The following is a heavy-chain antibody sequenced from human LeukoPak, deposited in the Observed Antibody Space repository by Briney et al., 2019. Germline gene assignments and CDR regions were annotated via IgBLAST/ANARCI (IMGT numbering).Heavy chain of an antibody. CDR3: ARGVVPAAFSLYY. J-gene: IGHJ4*02. Sequence: SETLSLTCTVSGGSIRSSYYYWGWIRQPPGKGLEWIGSIYDSGSTYYNPSLKSRVTISVDTSKNQFSLKLSSVTAADTAVYYCARGVVPAAFSLYYWGQGTLVTVSS. V-gene: IGHV4-39*07. CDR2: IYDSGST. CDR1: GGSIRSSYYY. D-gene: IGHD2-2*01.